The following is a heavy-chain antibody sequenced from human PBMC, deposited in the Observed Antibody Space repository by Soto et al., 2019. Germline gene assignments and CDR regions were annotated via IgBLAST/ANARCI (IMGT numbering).Heavy chain of an antibody. CDR1: GGTFSSYA. D-gene: IGHD4-17*01. V-gene: IGHV1-69*01. CDR2: IIPIFGTA. CDR3: ASQTTVTTLSYYYTVWTS. Sequence: QVQLVQSGAEVKKPGSSVKVSCKASGGTFSSYAISWVRQAPGQGLEWMGGIIPIFGTANYAQKFQGRVTITADESTSTAYMELSSLRSEDTAVYYCASQTTVTTLSYYYTVWTSGAKGPRSPSP. J-gene: IGHJ6*02.